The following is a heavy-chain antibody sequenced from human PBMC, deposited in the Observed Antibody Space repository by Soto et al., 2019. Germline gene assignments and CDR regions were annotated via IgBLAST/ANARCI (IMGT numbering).Heavy chain of an antibody. D-gene: IGHD3-22*01. CDR3: AKEADISGYYPDY. CDR2: ISGSGANT. CDR1: GITFNNYA. V-gene: IGHV3-23*01. Sequence: GGSLRLSCAASGITFNNYALSWVRQAPGKGLEWVSGISGSGANTYYADSVKGRSTISRDNSKNTLHLQVNSLRGEDTAVYYCAKEADISGYYPDYWGQGTQVTVSS. J-gene: IGHJ4*02.